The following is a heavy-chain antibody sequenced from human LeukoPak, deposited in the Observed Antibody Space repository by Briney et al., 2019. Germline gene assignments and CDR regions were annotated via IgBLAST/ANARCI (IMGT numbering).Heavy chain of an antibody. J-gene: IGHJ3*02. CDR3: ARLATYDSSGYYKAAHAFDI. V-gene: IGHV5-51*01. D-gene: IGHD3-22*01. CDR1: GYSFTSYW. Sequence: PGGSLRLSCKGSGYSFTSYWIGWVRQVPGKGLEWMGIIYPGDSDTRYSPSFQGQVTISADKSISTAYLQWSSLKASDTAMYYCARLATYDSSGYYKAAHAFDIWGQGTMVTVSS. CDR2: IYPGDSDT.